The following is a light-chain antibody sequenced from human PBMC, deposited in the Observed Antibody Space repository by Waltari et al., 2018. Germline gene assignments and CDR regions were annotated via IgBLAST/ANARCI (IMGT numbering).Light chain of an antibody. CDR2: KAS. Sequence: DIQMTQSPSTLSASVGDRVTITCRARQSISSWLAWYQQKPGKAPKLLIYKASSLESGVPSRFSGSGSGTEFTLTISSLEPEDFAVYYCQLRTYWPALTFGGGTKVEIK. J-gene: IGKJ4*01. V-gene: IGKV1-5*03. CDR3: QLRTYWPALT. CDR1: QSISSW.